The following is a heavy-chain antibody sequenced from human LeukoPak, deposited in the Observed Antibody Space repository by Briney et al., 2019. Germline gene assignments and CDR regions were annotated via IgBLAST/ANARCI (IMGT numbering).Heavy chain of an antibody. V-gene: IGHV3-21*01. CDR1: GFTFSSYS. D-gene: IGHD2-15*01. J-gene: IGHJ4*02. CDR3: ARGGSCSGGNCKYTRKEIDY. Sequence: GGSLRLSCAASGFTFSSYSMNWVRQAPGKGLEWVSFISTSSSFIHNADSVKGRFTISRDNAKNTLYLQMNSLRVEDTAIYYCARGGSCSGGNCKYTRKEIDYWGQGTLVTVSS. CDR2: ISTSSSFI.